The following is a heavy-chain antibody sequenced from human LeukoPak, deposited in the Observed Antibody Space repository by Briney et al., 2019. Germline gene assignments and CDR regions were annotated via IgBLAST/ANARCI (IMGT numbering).Heavy chain of an antibody. J-gene: IGHJ4*02. CDR1: GYTFIGYY. Sequence: ASVKVSCKASGYTFIGYYMHWVRQAPGQGLEWVGWINPNSGDTNYAQKFQGRVTMTRDTSISTAYMELSRLRSDDTAVYYCARDRGYDILTGYYGDYWGQGTLVTASS. CDR3: ARDRGYDILTGYYGDY. V-gene: IGHV1-2*02. CDR2: INPNSGDT. D-gene: IGHD3-9*01.